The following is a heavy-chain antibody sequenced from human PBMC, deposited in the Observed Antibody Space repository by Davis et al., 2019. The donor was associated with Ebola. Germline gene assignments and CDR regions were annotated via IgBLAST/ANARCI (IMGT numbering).Heavy chain of an antibody. CDR3: ARDSVFTYYYYYGMDV. Sequence: SVKVSCKASAGTFSSYAISWVRQAPGQGLEWMGGIIPIFGTANYAQKFQGRVTITADESTGTAYMELSSPRSEDTAVYYCARDSVFTYYYYYGMDVWGQGTTVTVSS. CDR1: AGTFSSYA. J-gene: IGHJ6*02. CDR2: IIPIFGTA. D-gene: IGHD1-14*01. V-gene: IGHV1-69*13.